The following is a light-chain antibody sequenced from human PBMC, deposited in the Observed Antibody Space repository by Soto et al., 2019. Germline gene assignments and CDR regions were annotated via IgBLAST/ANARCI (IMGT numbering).Light chain of an antibody. Sequence: EIVLTQSPGTLSLSPGERATLSCRASQSVSSSYLAWYQQKPGHAPRLLIYGASSRATGIPDRFSGSGSGTDFTLTISRLEPEDFAVYYCQQYGSSPVTFGQGTKLEIK. V-gene: IGKV3-20*01. CDR2: GAS. CDR1: QSVSSSY. CDR3: QQYGSSPVT. J-gene: IGKJ2*01.